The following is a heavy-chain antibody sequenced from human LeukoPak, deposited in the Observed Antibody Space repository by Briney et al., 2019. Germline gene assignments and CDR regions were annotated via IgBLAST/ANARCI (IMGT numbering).Heavy chain of an antibody. D-gene: IGHD2-2*02. Sequence: SETLSLTCTVSGGSISSYYWSWIRRPPGKGLEWIGYIYTSGSTNYNPSLKSRVTISVDTSKNQFSLKLSSVTAADTAVYYCARSSFYCSSTSCYSLQSWFDPWGQGTLVTVYS. J-gene: IGHJ5*02. V-gene: IGHV4-4*09. CDR1: GGSISSYY. CDR2: IYTSGST. CDR3: ARSSFYCSSTSCYSLQSWFDP.